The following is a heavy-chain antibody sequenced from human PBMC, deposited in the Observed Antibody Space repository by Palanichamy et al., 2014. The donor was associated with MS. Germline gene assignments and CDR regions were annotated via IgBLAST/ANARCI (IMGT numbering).Heavy chain of an antibody. D-gene: IGHD2-15*01. CDR3: VHTDVLIVATYFDY. CDR2: IYWDDDK. Sequence: QITLKESGPTLVQPTQTLTLTCTFSGFSLNTTGVGVGWVRQPPGKALEWLAVIYWDDDKYFSPSLKGRFIITKDPSKNQVVLAMTNMDPVGTATYYCVHTDVLIVATYFDYWGQGTLVTVSS. V-gene: IGHV2-5*02. CDR1: GFSLNTTGVG. J-gene: IGHJ4*02.